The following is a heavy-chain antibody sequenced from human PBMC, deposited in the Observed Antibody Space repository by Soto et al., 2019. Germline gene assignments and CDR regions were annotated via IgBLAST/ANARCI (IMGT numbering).Heavy chain of an antibody. CDR3: AREDRYDLSIFDY. CDR2: VHYSGNT. Sequence: QVQLQESGPDLMKPSETLSLTCTVSGTSIRNYYWSWIRQAPGKGLEWLGYVHYSGNTDYNPSLKGRVTISMDTSKNLFSLNLRSVTAADTAVYDCAREDRYDLSIFDYWGQGMLVTVSS. D-gene: IGHD3-16*02. CDR1: GTSIRNYY. J-gene: IGHJ4*02. V-gene: IGHV4-59*01.